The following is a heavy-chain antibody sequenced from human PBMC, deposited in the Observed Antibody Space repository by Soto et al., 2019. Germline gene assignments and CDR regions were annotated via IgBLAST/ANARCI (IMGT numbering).Heavy chain of an antibody. CDR1: GGSINTGDYY. D-gene: IGHD6-13*01. CDR2: IYHTGNT. J-gene: IGHJ4*02. Sequence: QVQLQESGPGLVKPSQTLSLTCTVSGGSINTGDYYWSWIRQPPGKGLEWIGHIYHTGNTYYNPSLESRLTISIDTSKNQFSRKLTSVTAADTAVYYCARADSSSWFEFDYWGQGTLVTVSS. CDR3: ARADSSSWFEFDY. V-gene: IGHV4-30-4*01.